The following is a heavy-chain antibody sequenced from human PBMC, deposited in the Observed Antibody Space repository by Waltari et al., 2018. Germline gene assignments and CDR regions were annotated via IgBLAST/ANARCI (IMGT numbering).Heavy chain of an antibody. CDR3: AREERWRKSSGWYAVDY. CDR2: ISSSGSTI. D-gene: IGHD6-19*01. J-gene: IGHJ4*02. V-gene: IGHV3-48*03. CDR1: GFPFSSYE. Sequence: EVQLVESGGGLVQPGGSLSLSCAASGFPFSSYEMNWVRQAPGKGLEWVSYISSSGSTIYYADPVKGRFTISRDNAKNSLYLQMNSLRAEDTAVYYCAREERWRKSSGWYAVDYWGQGTLVTVSS.